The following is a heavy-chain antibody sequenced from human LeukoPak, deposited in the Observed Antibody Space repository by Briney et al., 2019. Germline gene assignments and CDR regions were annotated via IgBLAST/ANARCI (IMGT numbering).Heavy chain of an antibody. V-gene: IGHV3-7*01. CDR2: IRQDRGEI. D-gene: IGHD1-26*01. Sequence: GGSLRLSCAASGFTFSSYWMAWVRQAPGKGLEWVANIRQDRGEIYYVDSVKGRFILSRDNAKNSLYLEMNSLRDEDTAVYYCARDKIVGATNFDSWGQGTLVTVSS. CDR1: GFTFSSYW. CDR3: ARDKIVGATNFDS. J-gene: IGHJ4*02.